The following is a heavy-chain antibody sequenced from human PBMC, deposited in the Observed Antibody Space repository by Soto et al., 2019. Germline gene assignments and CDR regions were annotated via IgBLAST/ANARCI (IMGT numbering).Heavy chain of an antibody. Sequence: QVQLVQSGAEVKKPGASVKVSCKASGYTFTSYGISWVRQAPGQALEWMGWISAYNGNTNYAQKLQGRVTMTTDTSTSTAYMELRSLRSDDTAVYYCARVNYYDSSGYYYGGNWFDPWGQGTLVTVSS. D-gene: IGHD3-22*01. CDR1: GYTFTSYG. V-gene: IGHV1-18*01. CDR2: ISAYNGNT. J-gene: IGHJ5*02. CDR3: ARVNYYDSSGYYYGGNWFDP.